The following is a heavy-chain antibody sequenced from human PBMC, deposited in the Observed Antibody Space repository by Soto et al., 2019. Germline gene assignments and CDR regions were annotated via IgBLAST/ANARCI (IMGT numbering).Heavy chain of an antibody. CDR2: ISGSGGST. J-gene: IGHJ4*02. V-gene: IGHV3-23*01. Sequence: GGSLRLSCAASGFTFSSYAMSWVRQAPGKGLEWVSAISGSGGSTYYADSVKGRFTISRDNSKNTLYLQMNSLRAEDTAVYYCAKGSYYYGSGSCEQDWGQGTLVTVSS. CDR1: GFTFSSYA. CDR3: AKGSYYYGSGSCEQD. D-gene: IGHD3-10*01.